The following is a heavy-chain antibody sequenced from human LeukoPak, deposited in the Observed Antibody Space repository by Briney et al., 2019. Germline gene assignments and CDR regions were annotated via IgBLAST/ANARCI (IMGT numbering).Heavy chain of an antibody. CDR1: GDSVFSNSS. Sequence: SQTLSLTCAISGDSVFSNSSWNWIRQSPSRGLEWLGRTYYRSKWYNDYVVSVKSRITINPDTSKNQFSLQLNSVTPEDTAVYYCARELRSGSYYYFDYWGQGTLVTVSS. CDR2: TYYRSKWYN. CDR3: ARELRSGSYYYFDY. J-gene: IGHJ4*02. D-gene: IGHD1-26*01. V-gene: IGHV6-1*01.